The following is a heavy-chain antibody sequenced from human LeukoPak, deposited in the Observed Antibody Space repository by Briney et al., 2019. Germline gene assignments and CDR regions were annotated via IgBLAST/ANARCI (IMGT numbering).Heavy chain of an antibody. J-gene: IGHJ3*02. D-gene: IGHD1-7*01. CDR1: GYTLTELS. V-gene: IGHV1-69*05. Sequence: SVKVSCKVSGYTLTELSMHWVRQAPGKGLEWMGGIIPIFGTANYAQKFQGRVTITTDESTSTAYMELSSLRSEDTAVYYCARDLGHENWNYLIGAFDIWGQGTMVTVSS. CDR2: IIPIFGTA. CDR3: ARDLGHENWNYLIGAFDI.